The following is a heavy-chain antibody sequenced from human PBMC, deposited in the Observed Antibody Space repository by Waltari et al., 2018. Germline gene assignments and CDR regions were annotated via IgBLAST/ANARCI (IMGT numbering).Heavy chain of an antibody. Sequence: QVQLQQWGAGLLKPSETLSLTCAVYGGSFSGYYWSWIRQPPGKGLEWIGRIYTSGSTNYNPSLKSRVTISVDTSKNQFSLKLSSVTAADTAVYYCARLGASIAARGWFDPWGQGTLVTVSS. V-gene: IGHV4-59*10. J-gene: IGHJ5*02. CDR2: IYTSGST. CDR1: GGSFSGYY. D-gene: IGHD6-6*01. CDR3: ARLGASIAARGWFDP.